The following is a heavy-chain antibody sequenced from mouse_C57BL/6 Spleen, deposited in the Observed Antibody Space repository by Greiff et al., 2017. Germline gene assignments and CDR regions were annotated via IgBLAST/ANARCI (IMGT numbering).Heavy chain of an antibody. D-gene: IGHD2-2*01. CDR1: GYPFTCYW. J-gene: IGHJ2*01. CDR3: ARREVTTRVYFDY. CDR2: IDPNSGGT. V-gene: IGHV1-72*01. Sequence: QVQLQQPGAELVKPGASLHLFCKASGYPFTCYWMHWVKQRPGRGLEWIGRIDPNSGGTKYNEKFKSKATLTVDKPSSTAYMQLSSLTSEDSAVYYCARREVTTRVYFDYWGQGTTLTVSS.